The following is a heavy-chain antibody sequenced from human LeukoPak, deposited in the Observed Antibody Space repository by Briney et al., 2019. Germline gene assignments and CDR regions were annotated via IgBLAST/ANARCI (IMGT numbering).Heavy chain of an antibody. D-gene: IGHD1-26*01. CDR1: GYTFTSYG. J-gene: IGHJ2*01. V-gene: IGHV1-18*01. CDR2: ISAYNGNT. CDR3: AKAVVHRIVGATGYFDL. Sequence: ASVKLSCKASGYTFTSYGISWVRQAPGQGLEWMGWISAYNGNTNYAKTLQGRVTMTTDKSTNTAYMELRSLSSDDTAVYYCAKAVVHRIVGATGYFDLWGRGTLVTVSS.